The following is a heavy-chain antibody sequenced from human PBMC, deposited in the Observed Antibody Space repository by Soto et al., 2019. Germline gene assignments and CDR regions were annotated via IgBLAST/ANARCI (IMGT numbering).Heavy chain of an antibody. V-gene: IGHV3-48*01. CDR2: ISTNSKTI. CDR3: ARNSGWYCFDY. Sequence: GGSLRLSCAASGFPFSSYSMNWVRQAPGKGLEWVSYISTNSKTIYYADSVKGRFTISRDNGKNSLYLQMNSLRAEDTAVYYCARNSGWYCFDYWGQGALVTVSS. D-gene: IGHD6-19*01. J-gene: IGHJ4*02. CDR1: GFPFSSYS.